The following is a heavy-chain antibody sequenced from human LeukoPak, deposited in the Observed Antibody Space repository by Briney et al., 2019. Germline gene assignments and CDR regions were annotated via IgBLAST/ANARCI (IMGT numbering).Heavy chain of an antibody. D-gene: IGHD1-26*01. CDR3: ARHGPYLGRLGWFDP. Sequence: SETLSLTCTVSSGSISSYYWSWIRQPPGKGLEWIGYIHYTGSTNYNPSLKSRVTISVETSKNQFSLNLSSVTAADTAVYYCARHGPYLGRLGWFDPWGQGTLVTVSS. CDR1: SGSISSYY. J-gene: IGHJ5*02. V-gene: IGHV4-59*08. CDR2: IHYTGST.